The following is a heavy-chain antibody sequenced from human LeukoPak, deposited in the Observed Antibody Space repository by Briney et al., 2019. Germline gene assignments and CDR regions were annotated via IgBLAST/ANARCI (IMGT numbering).Heavy chain of an antibody. J-gene: IGHJ6*03. CDR1: GFTFSSHG. Sequence: GGSLRLSCAASGFTFSSHGMNWVRQAPGKGLEWVANIKQDGSEKYYVDSVKGRFTISRDNAKNSLYLQMNSLRAEDTAVYYCARPPTVTTDYYYYYMDVWGKGTTVTVSS. V-gene: IGHV3-7*01. D-gene: IGHD4-17*01. CDR3: ARPPTVTTDYYYYYMDV. CDR2: IKQDGSEK.